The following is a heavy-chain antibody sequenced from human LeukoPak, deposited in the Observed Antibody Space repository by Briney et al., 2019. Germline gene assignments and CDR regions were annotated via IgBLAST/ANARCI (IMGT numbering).Heavy chain of an antibody. CDR3: ARGFCSSTSCYNYYYYGMDV. CDR1: GGSFTTYY. V-gene: IGHV4-59*01. J-gene: IGHJ6*02. CDR2: IYYSGNT. Sequence: SETLSLTCTVSGGSFTTYYWSWIRQPPGRGLEWIGYIYYSGNTNYNPSLKSRVTISVDTPKNQFSLRLTSVTAADTAVYYCARGFCSSTSCYNYYYYGMDVWGQGTTVTVSS. D-gene: IGHD2-2*02.